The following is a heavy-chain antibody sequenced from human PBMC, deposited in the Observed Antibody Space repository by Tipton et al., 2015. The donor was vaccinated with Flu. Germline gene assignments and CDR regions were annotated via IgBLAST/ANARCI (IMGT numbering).Heavy chain of an antibody. J-gene: IGHJ4*01. D-gene: IGHD3-16*01. CDR1: GFTFSSFE. Sequence: SLRLSCAASGFTFSSFEMNWVRRAPGKGLEWVSHITPSGGTKYYADSVKGRFTIPRDNAQNSLFLHMKSLRAEDTAVYYCARGFIRLCDYWGHGTLVTVSS. CDR2: ITPSGGTK. CDR3: ARGFIRLCDY. V-gene: IGHV3-48*03.